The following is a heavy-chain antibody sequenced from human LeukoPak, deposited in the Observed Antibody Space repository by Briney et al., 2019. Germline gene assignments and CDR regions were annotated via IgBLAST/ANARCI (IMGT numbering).Heavy chain of an antibody. J-gene: IGHJ4*02. Sequence: SETLSLTCTVSGGSISSYYWSWIRQPPGKGLEWIGYIYYSGSTYYNPSLKSRVTISVDTSKNQFSLKLSSVTAADTAVYYCARRTYDSSGQLFDYWGQGTLVTVSS. CDR1: GGSISSYY. CDR2: IYYSGST. D-gene: IGHD3-22*01. CDR3: ARRTYDSSGQLFDY. V-gene: IGHV4-59*08.